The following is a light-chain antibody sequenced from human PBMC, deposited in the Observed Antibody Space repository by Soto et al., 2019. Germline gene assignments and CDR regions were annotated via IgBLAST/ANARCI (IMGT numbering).Light chain of an antibody. CDR1: QGIRSE. Sequence: AIQITQPPSSLSASVGHRFTIACRASQGIRSELGWYQQKPGKAPNLLIYTASTLQSGVPSRFSGSGSGTDFTLTISSLQPEDFATYYCIQDYNYPLTFGGGTKVDIK. V-gene: IGKV1-6*01. CDR2: TAS. CDR3: IQDYNYPLT. J-gene: IGKJ4*01.